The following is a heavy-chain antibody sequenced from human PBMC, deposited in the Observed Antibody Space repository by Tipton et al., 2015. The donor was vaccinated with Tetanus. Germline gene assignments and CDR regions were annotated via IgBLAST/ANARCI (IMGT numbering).Heavy chain of an antibody. D-gene: IGHD2-2*01. CDR3: ARDIYSNTRAFDI. CDR2: FYYGGST. Sequence: TLSLTCTVSGVSISNSSHYWGWIRQSPGKGLEWTGSFYYGGSTYYNPSLESRVTISVDTSKNEFSLKLTSVTAADTSLYFCARDIYSNTRAFDIWGQGTMVTVSS. V-gene: IGHV4-39*02. CDR1: GVSISNSSHY. J-gene: IGHJ3*02.